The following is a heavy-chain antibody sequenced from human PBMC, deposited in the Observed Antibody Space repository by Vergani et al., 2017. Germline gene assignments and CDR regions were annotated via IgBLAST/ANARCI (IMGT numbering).Heavy chain of an antibody. D-gene: IGHD6-19*01. J-gene: IGHJ4*02. CDR1: GFTFSSYA. CDR3: AKVRSYSSGWYEDY. Sequence: EVQLLESGGGLVQPGGSLRLSCAASGFTFSSYAMSWVRQAPGKGLEWVSAISGSGGSTYYADSVKGRFTNARDNSKNALYLQMNSLRAEDTAVYYCAKVRSYSSGWYEDYWGQGTLVTVSS. V-gene: IGHV3-23*01. CDR2: ISGSGGST.